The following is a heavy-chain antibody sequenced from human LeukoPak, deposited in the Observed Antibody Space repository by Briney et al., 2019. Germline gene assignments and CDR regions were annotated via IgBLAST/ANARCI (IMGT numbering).Heavy chain of an antibody. CDR2: ISGSGGNT. V-gene: IGHV3-23*01. Sequence: QAGGSLRLSCAASGFTFSRYGMSWVRQAPGKGLEWVSAISGSGGNTYYADSVKGRFTISRDNTDNSLSLQMHSLAAEDTAVYYCAKDALINGYTIGLWGGYDPYMVVWGAGATVTISS. CDR1: GFTFSRYG. J-gene: IGHJ6*03. D-gene: IGHD5-12*01. CDR3: AKDALINGYTIGLWGGYDPYMVV.